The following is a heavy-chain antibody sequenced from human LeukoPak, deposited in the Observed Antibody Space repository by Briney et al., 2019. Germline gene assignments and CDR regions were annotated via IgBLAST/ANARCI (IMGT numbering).Heavy chain of an antibody. CDR2: ISGNGGST. J-gene: IGHJ4*02. V-gene: IGHV3-23*01. CDR3: ARLQYSFLYGSGSYGVDY. CDR1: QFNFNKFG. D-gene: IGHD3-10*01. Sequence: GGSLRLSCATSQFNFNKFGMTWVRQAPGKGLEWVSSISGNGGSTQYADSVQGRFAISRDNSKNTLYLQMNSLRAEDTAVYYCARLQYSFLYGSGSYGVDYWGQGTLVTVSS.